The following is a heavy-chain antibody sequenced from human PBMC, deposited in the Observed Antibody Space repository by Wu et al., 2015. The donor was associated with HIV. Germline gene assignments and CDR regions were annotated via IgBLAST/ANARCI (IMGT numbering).Heavy chain of an antibody. CDR2: INPNSGGT. J-gene: IGHJ5*02. V-gene: IGHV1-2*02. CDR3: ARATILGVMIRFDP. D-gene: IGHD3-3*01. CDR1: GYNFIYHY. Sequence: QVHLEQSGATVKTPGASVTVSCKASGYNFIYHYIHWLRQAPGQGLEWMGWINPNSGGTNYAQKFQDRVTLTRDTSTTTVHMDLTRLNHDDTAVYYCARATILGVMIRFDPWGQGTLVIVSS.